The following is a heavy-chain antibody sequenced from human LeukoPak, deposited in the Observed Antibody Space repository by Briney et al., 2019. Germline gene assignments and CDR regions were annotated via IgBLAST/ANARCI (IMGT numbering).Heavy chain of an antibody. CDR1: GGSISSYY. CDR2: IYYSGST. V-gene: IGHV4-59*12. CDR3: ARRFCSGGSCYSAESMVWAFDY. Sequence: NPSGTLSLTCAVSGGSISSYYWSWIRQPPGKGLVWIGYIYYSGSTNYNPSLKSRVTISVDTSKDQFSLKLSSVTAADTAVYYCARRFCSGGSCYSAESMVWAFDYWGQGTLVTVSS. J-gene: IGHJ4*02. D-gene: IGHD2-15*01.